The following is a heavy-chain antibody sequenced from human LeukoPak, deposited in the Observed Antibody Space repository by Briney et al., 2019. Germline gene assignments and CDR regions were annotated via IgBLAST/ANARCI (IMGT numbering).Heavy chain of an antibody. CDR3: ARGAVPVFYYYMDV. CDR2: INPNSGGT. Sequence: ASVTVSFKASGYTFTSYGISWVRQAPGQGLEWMGWINPNSGGTNYAQKFQGRVTMTRDTSISTAYMELSRLGSDDTAVYYCARGAVPVFYYYMDVWGKGTTVTVSS. J-gene: IGHJ6*03. D-gene: IGHD2-2*01. V-gene: IGHV1-2*02. CDR1: GYTFTSYG.